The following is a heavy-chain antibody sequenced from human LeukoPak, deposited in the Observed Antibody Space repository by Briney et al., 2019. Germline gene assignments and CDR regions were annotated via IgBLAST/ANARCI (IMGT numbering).Heavy chain of an antibody. CDR1: GYTFTSYD. Sequence: GASVKVSCKASGYTFTSYDINWVRQATGQGLEWMGWMNPNSGNTGYAQEFQGRVTITRNTSISTAYMELSSLRSEDTAVYYCARGSRTFITIFGVVIRGNDYYYYMDVWGKGTTVTVSS. D-gene: IGHD3-3*01. CDR3: ARGSRTFITIFGVVIRGNDYYYYMDV. V-gene: IGHV1-8*03. CDR2: MNPNSGNT. J-gene: IGHJ6*03.